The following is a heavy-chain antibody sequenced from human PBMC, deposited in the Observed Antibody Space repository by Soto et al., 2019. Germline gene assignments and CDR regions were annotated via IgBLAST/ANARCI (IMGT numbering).Heavy chain of an antibody. J-gene: IGHJ4*02. Sequence: GGSLRLSCAASGFTFSSYAMSWVRQAPGKGLEWVSAISGSGGSTYYADSVKGRFTISRDNSKNTLYLQMNSLRAEDAAVYYCAKPRRTSSWYLLDYWGQGTLVTVSS. CDR1: GFTFSSYA. D-gene: IGHD6-13*01. CDR3: AKPRRTSSWYLLDY. CDR2: ISGSGGST. V-gene: IGHV3-23*01.